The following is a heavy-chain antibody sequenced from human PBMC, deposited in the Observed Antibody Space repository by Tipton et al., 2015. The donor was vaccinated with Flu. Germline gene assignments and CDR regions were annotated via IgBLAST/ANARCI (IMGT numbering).Heavy chain of an antibody. CDR1: GGSTSSSSYY. D-gene: IGHD5-12*01. CDR3: ARRRHSGYNYFDY. J-gene: IGHJ4*02. CDR2: IYYSGST. V-gene: IGHV4-39*01. Sequence: TLSLTCTVSGGSTSSSSYYWGWIRQPPGKGLEWVGSIYYSGSTYYNPSLKSRVTISVDTSKNQFSLKLSSVTAADTAVYYCARRRHSGYNYFDYWGQGTLVTVSS.